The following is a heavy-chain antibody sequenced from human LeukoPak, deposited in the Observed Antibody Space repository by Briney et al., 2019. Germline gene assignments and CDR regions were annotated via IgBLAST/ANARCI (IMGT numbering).Heavy chain of an antibody. CDR1: GFTFSSYS. J-gene: IGHJ4*02. D-gene: IGHD4-17*01. CDR3: ARDPVYGVLDY. CDR2: ITSSSSYI. Sequence: GGSLRLSCAASGFTFSSYSMNWARQAPGKGLEWVSSITSSSSYIYYADSVKGRFTISRDNAKNSLYLQMNSLRAEDTAVYYCARDPVYGVLDYWGQGTLVTVSS. V-gene: IGHV3-21*01.